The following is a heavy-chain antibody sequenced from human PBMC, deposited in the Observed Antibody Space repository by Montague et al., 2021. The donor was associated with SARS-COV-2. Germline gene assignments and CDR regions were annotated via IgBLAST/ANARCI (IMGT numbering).Heavy chain of an antibody. CDR3: ARHRANAGSFDI. CDR2: VHYTGTT. J-gene: IGHJ3*02. Sequence: SETLSLTCTVSGGSITVSRYDWGWIRRPPGKGLEWIGSVHYTGTTSYNASLKSRLTISVETSENQFSLKMTSVTASDTAVCYCARHRANAGSFDIWGQGTMVTVSS. V-gene: IGHV4-39*01. CDR1: GGSITVSRYD. D-gene: IGHD1-1*01.